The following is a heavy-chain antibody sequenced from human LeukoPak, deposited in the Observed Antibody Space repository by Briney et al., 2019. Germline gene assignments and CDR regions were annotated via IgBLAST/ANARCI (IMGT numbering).Heavy chain of an antibody. CDR3: ARAHYASSNIKVPFDV. V-gene: IGHV1-46*01. CDR2: INPSDGST. D-gene: IGHD3-22*01. CDR1: GYSFTDYY. J-gene: IGHJ6*04. Sequence: ASVKVSCKASGYSFTDYYMNWVRQAPGQGLEWMGVINPSDGSTTHAQKFQGGVSMTRDTSTSTFYMELSSLRSEDTAVYYCARAHYASSNIKVPFDVWGKGTTVTVSS.